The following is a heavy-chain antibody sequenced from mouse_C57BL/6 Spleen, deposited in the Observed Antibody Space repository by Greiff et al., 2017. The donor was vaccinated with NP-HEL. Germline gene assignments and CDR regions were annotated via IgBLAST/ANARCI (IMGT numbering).Heavy chain of an antibody. CDR1: GFNITDYY. V-gene: IGHV14-1*01. Sequence: VQLQQSGAELVRPGASVKLSCTASGFNITDYYMHWVKQRPEQGLEWIGRIDPEDGDTEYAPKFQGKATMTADTSSNTAYLQLSSLTSEDTAVYYCTTGFTTVVATDYAMDYWGQGTSVTVSS. CDR2: IDPEDGDT. D-gene: IGHD1-1*01. CDR3: TTGFTTVVATDYAMDY. J-gene: IGHJ4*01.